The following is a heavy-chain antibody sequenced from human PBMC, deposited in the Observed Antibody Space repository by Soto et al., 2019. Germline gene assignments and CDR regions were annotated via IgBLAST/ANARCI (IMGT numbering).Heavy chain of an antibody. CDR2: IYPGDSDT. CDR3: ARLERQQLVPSEYYYYGMDV. CDR1: GYSFTSYW. V-gene: IGHV5-51*01. J-gene: IGHJ6*02. D-gene: IGHD6-13*01. Sequence: PGESLKISCKGSGYSFTSYWIGWVRQMPGKGLEWMGIIYPGDSDTRYSPSFQGQVTISADKSISTAYLQWSSLKASDTAMYYCARLERQQLVPSEYYYYGMDVWGQGTTVTVS.